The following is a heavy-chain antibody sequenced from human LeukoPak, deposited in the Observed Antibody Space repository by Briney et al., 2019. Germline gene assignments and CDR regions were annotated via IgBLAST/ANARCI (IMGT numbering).Heavy chain of an antibody. CDR2: ISYDGNNK. J-gene: IGHJ3*02. CDR3: ARVFRPSLTVFIIRGAFDI. D-gene: IGHD3-3*01. V-gene: IGHV3-30-3*01. Sequence: HAGGSLRLSCAASGFTFISYAMHWVRQAPGKGLEWVAVISYDGNNKYYADSVKGRFTISRDNSKNTLYLQMNSLRAEDTAVYYCARVFRPSLTVFIIRGAFDIWGQGTMVTVSS. CDR1: GFTFISYA.